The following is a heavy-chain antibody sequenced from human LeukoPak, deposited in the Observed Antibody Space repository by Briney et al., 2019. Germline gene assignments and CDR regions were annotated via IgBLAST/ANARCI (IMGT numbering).Heavy chain of an antibody. D-gene: IGHD3-16*02. Sequence: NTSETLSLTCTVSGGSISSYYWSWIRQPPGKGLEWIGYIYYSGSTNYNPSPKSRVTISVDTSKNQFSLKLRSVTAADTALYYCARRLYQLSRYAFDIWGQGTMVTVSS. V-gene: IGHV4-59*12. CDR3: ARRLYQLSRYAFDI. J-gene: IGHJ3*02. CDR2: IYYSGST. CDR1: GGSISSYY.